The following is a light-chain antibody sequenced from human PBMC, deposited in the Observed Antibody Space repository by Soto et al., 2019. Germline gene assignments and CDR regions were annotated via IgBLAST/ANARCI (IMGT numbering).Light chain of an antibody. CDR2: GAS. V-gene: IGKV3-15*01. CDR3: QQYTNWPYT. J-gene: IGKJ2*01. CDR1: QALGNN. Sequence: EIVMMQSPATLSVSPRARATLSCRASQALGNNLAWYQHKPGQAPRLLIYGASTRATGVPVRFSGSGSETEFTLSISSLQSDDLAVYYCQQYTNWPYTFGQGTKLEIK.